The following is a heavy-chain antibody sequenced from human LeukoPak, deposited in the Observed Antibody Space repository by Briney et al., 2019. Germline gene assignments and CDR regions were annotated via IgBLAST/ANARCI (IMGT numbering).Heavy chain of an antibody. J-gene: IGHJ4*02. Sequence: PSETLSLTCTVSGGSISSSSYYWGWIRQPPGKGLEWIGSIYYSGSTYYNLSLKSRVTISVDTSKNQFSLKLSSVTAADTAVYYCARLGYSSWYLGYWGQGTLVTVSS. CDR1: GGSISSSSYY. CDR3: ARLGYSSWYLGY. D-gene: IGHD6-13*01. V-gene: IGHV4-39*01. CDR2: IYYSGST.